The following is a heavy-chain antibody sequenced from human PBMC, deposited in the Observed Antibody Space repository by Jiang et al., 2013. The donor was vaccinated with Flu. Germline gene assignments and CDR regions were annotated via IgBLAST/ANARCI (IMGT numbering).Heavy chain of an antibody. CDR1: GFTFSTYW. V-gene: IGHV3-74*01. D-gene: IGHD3-10*01. CDR3: ARDSGSGVDY. J-gene: IGHJ4*02. Sequence: LVESGGGLVQPGGSLRLSCAASGFTFSTYWMHWVRQAPGKGLEWVSRINNAGGTTVYADSVKGRFTISRDNAGNTLFLQMNSLRGEDTAVYYCARDSGSGVDYWGQGILVTVSS. CDR2: INNAGGTT.